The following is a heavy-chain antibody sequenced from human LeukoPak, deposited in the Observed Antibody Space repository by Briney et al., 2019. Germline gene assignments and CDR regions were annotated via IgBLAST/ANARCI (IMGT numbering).Heavy chain of an antibody. D-gene: IGHD5-12*01. CDR2: IYYSGST. CDR3: ASGIVATMGYFDY. J-gene: IGHJ4*02. CDR1: GGSISSYY. Sequence: PSETLSLTCTVSGGSISSYYWSWVRQPPGKGLEWIGYIYYSGSTNYNPSLKSRVTISVDTSKNQFSLKLSSVEAGDTAVYYCASGIVATMGYFDYWGQGTLVTVSS. V-gene: IGHV4-59*01.